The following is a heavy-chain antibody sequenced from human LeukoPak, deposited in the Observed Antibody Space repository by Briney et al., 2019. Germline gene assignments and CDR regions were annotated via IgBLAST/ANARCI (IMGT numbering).Heavy chain of an antibody. V-gene: IGHV1-46*01. CDR2: INPSGGST. CDR1: GYTFTSYY. Sequence: ASVNVSCTSSGYTFTSYYMHWVRHAPGQGLEWMGVINPSGGSTSYAQKFQGRVPMTSDTSTSTVYMELSSLRSEDTAVYYCARDAGVCCGGDGPGAFDIWGQGTMVTVSS. J-gene: IGHJ3*02. CDR3: ARDAGVCCGGDGPGAFDI. D-gene: IGHD2-21*02.